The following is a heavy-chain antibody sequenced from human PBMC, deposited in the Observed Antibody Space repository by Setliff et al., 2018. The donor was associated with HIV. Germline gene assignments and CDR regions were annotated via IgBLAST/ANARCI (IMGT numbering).Heavy chain of an antibody. Sequence: PSETLSLTCTVSGGPISGHYRSWIRQPPGKGLEWIAYIFYTGSTNYNPSLKSRVTISVDTSKNQFFLKLSSVTAADTAVYYCVRGYCSSTTCYDDYYYMDVWGKGSTVTVSS. CDR1: GGPISGHY. CDR2: IFYTGST. V-gene: IGHV4-59*11. CDR3: VRGYCSSTTCYDDYYYMDV. D-gene: IGHD2-2*01. J-gene: IGHJ6*03.